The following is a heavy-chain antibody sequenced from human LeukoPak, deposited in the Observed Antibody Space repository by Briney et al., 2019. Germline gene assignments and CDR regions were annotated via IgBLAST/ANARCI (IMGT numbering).Heavy chain of an antibody. D-gene: IGHD6-19*01. J-gene: IGHJ6*02. CDR2: ISSSSSTI. CDR3: AKGGLAVAQTKVIYYYYGMDV. V-gene: IGHV3-48*01. CDR1: GFTFSSYS. Sequence: GGSLRLSCAASGFTFSSYSMNWVRQAPGKGLEWVSYISSSSSTIYYADSMKGRFTISRDNSKNTLYLQMNSLRAEDTAVYYCAKGGLAVAQTKVIYYYYGMDVWGQGTTVTVSS.